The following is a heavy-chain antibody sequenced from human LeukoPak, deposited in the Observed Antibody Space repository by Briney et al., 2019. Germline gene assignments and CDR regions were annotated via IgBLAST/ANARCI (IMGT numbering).Heavy chain of an antibody. CDR1: GYTFTSYD. V-gene: IGHV1-8*01. D-gene: IGHD4-17*01. Sequence: ASVKVSCKASGYTFTSYDINWVRQATGQGLEWMGWMNPNSGNTGYAQKFQGRVTMTRNTSISTAYMELSSLRSEDTAVYYCARVLTTVTKVDFDYWGQGTLVTVSS. J-gene: IGHJ4*02. CDR3: ARVLTTVTKVDFDY. CDR2: MNPNSGNT.